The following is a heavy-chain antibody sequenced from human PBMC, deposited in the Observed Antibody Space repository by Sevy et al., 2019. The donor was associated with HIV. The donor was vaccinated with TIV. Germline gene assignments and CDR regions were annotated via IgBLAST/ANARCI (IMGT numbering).Heavy chain of an antibody. V-gene: IGHV3-33*01. D-gene: IGHD6-19*01. J-gene: IGHJ4*02. Sequence: GGSLRLSCAASGFTFSSYGMHWVRQAPGKGLEWVAVIWYDGSNKYYADSVKGRFTISRDNSKNTLYLQMNSLRAEDTAVYYCARDRSRVPGSAVAGTGGFDYWGQGTLVTVSS. CDR3: ARDRSRVPGSAVAGTGGFDY. CDR1: GFTFSSYG. CDR2: IWYDGSNK.